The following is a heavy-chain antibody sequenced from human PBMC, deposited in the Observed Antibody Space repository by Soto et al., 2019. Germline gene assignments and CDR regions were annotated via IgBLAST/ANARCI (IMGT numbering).Heavy chain of an antibody. Sequence: ASVKVSCKASGYTFTSYYMHWVRQAPGQGLEWMGIINPSGGSTSYAQKFQGRVTMTRDTSTSTVYMELSSLRSEDTAVYYCVGTSRGVTSYYYYMDVWGKGTTVTVSS. D-gene: IGHD2-2*01. CDR2: INPSGGST. J-gene: IGHJ6*03. CDR1: GYTFTSYY. CDR3: VGTSRGVTSYYYYMDV. V-gene: IGHV1-46*01.